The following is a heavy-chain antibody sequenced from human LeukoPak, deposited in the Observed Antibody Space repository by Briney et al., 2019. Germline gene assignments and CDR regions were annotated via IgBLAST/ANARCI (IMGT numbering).Heavy chain of an antibody. J-gene: IGHJ4*02. CDR3: ARHSGPYSSSWFDY. D-gene: IGHD6-13*01. CDR2: IYYSGST. V-gene: IGHV4-39*01. Sequence: SETLSLTCTLSGGSISSSSYYWGWIRQPPGKGLEWIGSIYYSGSTSYNPSLKSRVIVSLDTPRNHFSLKLNSVTAADTAVYYCARHSGPYSSSWFDYWGQGTLVTVSS. CDR1: GGSISSSSYY.